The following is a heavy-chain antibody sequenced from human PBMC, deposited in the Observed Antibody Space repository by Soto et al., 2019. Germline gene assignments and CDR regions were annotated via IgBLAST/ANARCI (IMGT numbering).Heavy chain of an antibody. J-gene: IGHJ4*02. V-gene: IGHV4-30-2*01. CDR1: GGSISSGGFS. Sequence: QLQLQQSGSGLVKPSQTLSLTCAVSGGSISSGGFSWSWIRQPPGKGLEWIGYLYHTGNTYYNPSLESRVTILVDRSKNQLSLELTSVTAADTAVYYCARFRGTAILDYWGQGTLVTVSS. D-gene: IGHD2-21*02. CDR3: ARFRGTAILDY. CDR2: LYHTGNT.